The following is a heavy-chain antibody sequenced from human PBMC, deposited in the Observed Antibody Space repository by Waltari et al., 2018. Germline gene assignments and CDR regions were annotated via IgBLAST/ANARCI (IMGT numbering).Heavy chain of an antibody. CDR2: IIPILSKA. V-gene: IGHV1-69*10. D-gene: IGHD3-22*01. Sequence: QVQLVQSGAEVKKPGSSVKVSCKASGGTFSSYAISWVRQAPGQGLEWMGGIIPILSKANYAQRCQGRVTITADKFTSTAYMGLSSLRSEDTAVYYCARDGPGDSSGYGDAFDIWGQGTMVTVSS. CDR1: GGTFSSYA. J-gene: IGHJ3*02. CDR3: ARDGPGDSSGYGDAFDI.